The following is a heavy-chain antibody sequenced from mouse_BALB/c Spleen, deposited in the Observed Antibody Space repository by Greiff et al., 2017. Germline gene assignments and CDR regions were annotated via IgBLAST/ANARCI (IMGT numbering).Heavy chain of an antibody. Sequence: EVQLQESGPQLVRPGASVKISCKASGYSFTSYWMHWVKQSHGKSLEWIGGINPNNGGTSYNQKFKGKATLTVDKSSSTAYMELRSLTSEDSAVYYCARVYYGLAWFAYWGQGTLVTVSA. CDR3: ARVYYGLAWFAY. CDR2: INPNNGGT. D-gene: IGHD1-2*01. J-gene: IGHJ3*01. CDR1: GYSFTSYW. V-gene: IGHV1-26*01.